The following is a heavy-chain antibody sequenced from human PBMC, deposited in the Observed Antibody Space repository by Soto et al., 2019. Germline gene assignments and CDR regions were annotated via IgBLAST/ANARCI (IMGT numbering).Heavy chain of an antibody. D-gene: IGHD3-3*01. CDR2: IIPILGIA. CDR3: ARGDEDVRFLEWPQVNYYYYMDV. Sequence: QVQLVQSGAEVKKPGYSVKVSCKASGGTFSSYTISWVRQAPGQGLEWMGRIIPILGIANYAQKFQGRVTLTADKSTSAAYMALRSLRSEDTAVYSCARGDEDVRFLEWPQVNYYYYMDVSGKGTTVTVSS. CDR1: GGTFSSYT. V-gene: IGHV1-69*02. J-gene: IGHJ6*03.